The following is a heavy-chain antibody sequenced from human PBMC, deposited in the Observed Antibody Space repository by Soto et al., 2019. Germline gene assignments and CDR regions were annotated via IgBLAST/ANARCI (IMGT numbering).Heavy chain of an antibody. CDR2: IYYSGST. Sequence: QLQLQESGPGLVKPSETLSLTCTVSGGSISSSSYYWGWIRQPPGKGLEWIGSIYYSGSTYYNPSIKSRVTISVDTSKNQFALKLSSVTAADTAVYYCARYCSQSRPDAFDIWGQGTMVTVSS. J-gene: IGHJ3*02. V-gene: IGHV4-39*01. CDR3: ARYCSQSRPDAFDI. D-gene: IGHD2-15*01. CDR1: GGSISSSSYY.